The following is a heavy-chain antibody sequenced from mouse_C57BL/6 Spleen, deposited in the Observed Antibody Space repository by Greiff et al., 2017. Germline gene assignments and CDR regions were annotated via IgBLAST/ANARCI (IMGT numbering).Heavy chain of an antibody. Sequence: EVQVEESGGDLVKPGGSLKLSCAASGFTFSSYGMSLVRPTPDKRLEWVATFTSGGSYTYYPDIVKGRFTISRDNAKTTLYLQMSSLKSEDTAMDYCARVDYDGSDYWGQGTTLAGSS. D-gene: IGHD1-1*01. CDR1: GFTFSSYG. V-gene: IGHV5-6*01. CDR2: FTSGGSYT. J-gene: IGHJ2*01. CDR3: ARVDYDGSDY.